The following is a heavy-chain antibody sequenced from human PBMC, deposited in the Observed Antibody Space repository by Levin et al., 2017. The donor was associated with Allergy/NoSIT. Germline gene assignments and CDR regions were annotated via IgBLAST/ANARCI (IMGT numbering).Heavy chain of an antibody. D-gene: IGHD4-17*01. CDR2: ICYDGSNK. J-gene: IGHJ3*02. V-gene: IGHV3-33*01. CDR3: ARDLDVDLDAFDI. CDR1: GFTFSSYG. Sequence: SCAASGFTFSSYGMHWVRQAPGKGLEWVAVICYDGSNKYYADSVKGRFTISRDNSKNTLYLQMNSLRAEDTAVYYCARDLDVDLDAFDIWGQGTMVTVSS.